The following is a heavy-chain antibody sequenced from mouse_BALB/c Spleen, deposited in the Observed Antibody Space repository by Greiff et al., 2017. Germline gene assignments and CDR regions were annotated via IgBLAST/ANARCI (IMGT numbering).Heavy chain of an antibody. Sequence: EVQGVESGGGLVQPGGSRKLSCAASGFTFSSFGMHWVRQAPEKGLEWVAYISSGSSTIYYADTVKGRFTISRDNPKNTLFLQMTSLRSEDTAMYYCARGGSSHYFDYWGQGTTLTVSS. J-gene: IGHJ2*01. V-gene: IGHV5-17*02. CDR3: ARGGSSHYFDY. CDR2: ISSGSSTI. D-gene: IGHD1-1*01. CDR1: GFTFSSFG.